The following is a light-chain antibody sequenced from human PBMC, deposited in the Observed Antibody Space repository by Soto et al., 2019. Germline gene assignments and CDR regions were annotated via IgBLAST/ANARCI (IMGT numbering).Light chain of an antibody. V-gene: IGKV4-1*01. CDR1: QRVLYSSNNKNY. CDR2: WAS. CDR3: QQYYSTPPT. J-gene: IGKJ4*01. Sequence: DIVMTQSLASLAVSLAETATITCKSSQRVLYSSNNKNYLAWYQQKPGQPPKLLIYWASTRESGVPDRFSGSGSGTDFTLTISRLQAEDVAVYYCQQYYSTPPTFGGGTKVDI.